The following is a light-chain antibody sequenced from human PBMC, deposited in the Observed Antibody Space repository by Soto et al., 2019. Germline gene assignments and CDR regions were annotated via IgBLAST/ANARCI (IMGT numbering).Light chain of an antibody. CDR2: GAS. CDR3: QQYGSSPPIT. Sequence: DIVLTQSPGTLSLSPGERATLSCRASQSVSSSYLAWYQQKPGQAPRLLIYGASSRATGIPDRFSGSGSGTDFTLTISRLEPEDFVVYYCQQYGSSPPITFGQGTRLEIK. V-gene: IGKV3-20*01. J-gene: IGKJ5*01. CDR1: QSVSSSY.